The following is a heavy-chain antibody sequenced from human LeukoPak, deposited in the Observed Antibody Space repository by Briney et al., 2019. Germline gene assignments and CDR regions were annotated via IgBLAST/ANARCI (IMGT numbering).Heavy chain of an antibody. V-gene: IGHV1-2*02. CDR1: GYTFSGSY. Sequence: ASVKVSCKASGYTFSGSYIYWARQAPGQRIEWMGWINPNSGDTHYAQNFQGRVTMTRDTSITTAYMELSSLRSDDTGVYYCARGFYGMDVWGQGTTVTVSS. CDR2: INPNSGDT. J-gene: IGHJ6*02. CDR3: ARGFYGMDV.